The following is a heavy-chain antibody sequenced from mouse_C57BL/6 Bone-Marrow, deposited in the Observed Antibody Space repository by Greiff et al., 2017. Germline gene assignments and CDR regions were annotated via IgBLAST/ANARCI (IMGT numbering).Heavy chain of an antibody. CDR2: IYPGDGDT. Sequence: VQLQESGPELVKPGASVKISCKASGYAFSSSWMNWVKQRTGKGLEWIGRIYPGDGDTNYNGKFKGKATLTADKSSSTAYMQLSSLTSEDSAVYFWATSGGSYFDYWGQGTTLTVSS. V-gene: IGHV1-82*01. J-gene: IGHJ2*01. D-gene: IGHD1-1*01. CDR1: GYAFSSSW. CDR3: ATSGGSYFDY.